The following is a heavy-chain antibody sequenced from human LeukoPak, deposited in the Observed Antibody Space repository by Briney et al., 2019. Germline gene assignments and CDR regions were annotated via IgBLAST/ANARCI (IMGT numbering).Heavy chain of an antibody. Sequence: PSETLSLTCAVYGGSFRGYYWSWIRQPPGKGLECIGEINHSGSTNYNPSLKSRVTISVDTSKNQFSLKLSSVTAADTAVYYCARDYCSSTSCPFDYWGQGTLVTVSS. V-gene: IGHV4-34*01. CDR2: INHSGST. CDR3: ARDYCSSTSCPFDY. J-gene: IGHJ4*02. CDR1: GGSFRGYY. D-gene: IGHD2-2*01.